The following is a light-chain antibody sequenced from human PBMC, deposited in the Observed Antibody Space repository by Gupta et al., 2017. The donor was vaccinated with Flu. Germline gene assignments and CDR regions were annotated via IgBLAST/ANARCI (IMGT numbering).Light chain of an antibody. Sequence: SSELTQDPAVSVALVQTVRITCQGDSLRSYYASWYQQKPGQAPVLVIYGKNNRPSGIPDRFSGSSSGNTASLTITGAQAEDEADYYCNSRDSSGNQYVFGTGTKVTVL. CDR2: GKN. V-gene: IGLV3-19*01. CDR3: NSRDSSGNQYV. CDR1: SLRSYY. J-gene: IGLJ1*01.